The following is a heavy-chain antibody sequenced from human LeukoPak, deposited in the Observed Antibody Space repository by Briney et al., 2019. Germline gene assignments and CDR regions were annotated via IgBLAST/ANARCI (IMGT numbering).Heavy chain of an antibody. CDR2: MYYSGST. V-gene: IGHV4-39*01. Sequence: PSETLSLTCTVSGGSISSRSYFWGWIRQPPGKGLEWIGSMYYSGSTAYNPSLKSRVTMSVDTSKNQFSLKLSSVTAADTAVYYCARPTSSGSYFYWGQGTLVTVSS. J-gene: IGHJ4*02. D-gene: IGHD3-10*01. CDR1: GGSISSRSYF. CDR3: ARPTSSGSYFY.